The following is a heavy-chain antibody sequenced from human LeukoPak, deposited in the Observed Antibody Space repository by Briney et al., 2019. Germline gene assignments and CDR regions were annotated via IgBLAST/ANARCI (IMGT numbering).Heavy chain of an antibody. V-gene: IGHV3-30*02. J-gene: IGHJ4*02. D-gene: IGHD6-13*01. CDR3: AKAGGSSWYSSN. CDR2: IRYDGSNK. Sequence: GGSLRLSCAASGFTFSSYGMHWVRQAPGKGLEWVAFIRYDGSNKYYADSGKGRFTIPRHNAKNPLYLQMNSLRAEDTAVYYCAKAGGSSWYSSNWGQGTLVTVSS. CDR1: GFTFSSYG.